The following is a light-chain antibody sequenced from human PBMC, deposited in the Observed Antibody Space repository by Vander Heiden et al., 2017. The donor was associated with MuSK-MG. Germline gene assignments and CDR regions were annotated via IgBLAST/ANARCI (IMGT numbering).Light chain of an antibody. CDR3: RISGT. V-gene: IGKV1-39*01. CDR1: QSISSY. CDR2: AAS. J-gene: IGKJ4*01. Sequence: DIQMTQSPSSLSASVGDRVTITCRASQSISSYLNWYQQKPGKAPKLLIYAASSLQSGVPSRFSGSGSGTDFTLTISSLQPEDFATYYCRISGTFGGGTKVEIK.